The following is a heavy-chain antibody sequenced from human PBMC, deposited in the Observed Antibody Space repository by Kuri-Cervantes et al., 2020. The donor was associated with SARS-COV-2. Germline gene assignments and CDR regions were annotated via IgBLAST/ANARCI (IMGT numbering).Heavy chain of an antibody. CDR3: ARNLGYCTNGVCYINWFDP. CDR2: INAGNGNT. D-gene: IGHD2-8*01. CDR1: GYTFTSYA. Sequence: ASVKVSCKASGYTFTSYAMHWVRQAPGQRLEWMGWINAGNGNTKYSQKFQGRVTITRDTSASTAYMELSSLRSEDTAVYYCARNLGYCTNGVCYINWFDPWGQGTLVTVSS. J-gene: IGHJ5*02. V-gene: IGHV1-3*01.